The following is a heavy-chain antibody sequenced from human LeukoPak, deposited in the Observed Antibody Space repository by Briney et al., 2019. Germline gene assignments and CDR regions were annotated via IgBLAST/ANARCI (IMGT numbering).Heavy chain of an antibody. V-gene: IGHV3-23*01. CDR1: GFTFNSYA. CDR2: ISGSGGST. CDR3: AKDGGSGRYISAFDI. D-gene: IGHD6-19*01. J-gene: IGHJ3*02. Sequence: GGSLRLSCAASGFTFNSYAMTWVRQAPGKGLEWVSTISGSGGSTYYADSVKGRFIISRDNSKNTLYLQMNSLRAEDTAVYYCAKDGGSGRYISAFDIWGQGTMVTVSS.